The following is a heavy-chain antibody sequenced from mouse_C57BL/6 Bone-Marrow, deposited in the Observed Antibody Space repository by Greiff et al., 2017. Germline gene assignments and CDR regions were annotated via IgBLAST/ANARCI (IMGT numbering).Heavy chain of an antibody. CDR2: INPSNGGT. Sequence: QVQLKQSGTELVKPGASVKLSCKASGYTFTSYWMHWVKQRPGQGLEWIGNINPSNGGTNYNEKFKSKATLTVDKSSSTAYMQLSSLTSEDSAVYYCARGGIYYYGSSLWYFDVWGTGTTVTVAS. CDR3: ARGGIYYYGSSLWYFDV. D-gene: IGHD1-1*01. J-gene: IGHJ1*03. V-gene: IGHV1-53*01. CDR1: GYTFTSYW.